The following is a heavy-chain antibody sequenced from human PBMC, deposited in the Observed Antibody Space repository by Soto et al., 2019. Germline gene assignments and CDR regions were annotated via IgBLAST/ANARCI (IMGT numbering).Heavy chain of an antibody. J-gene: IGHJ4*02. CDR3: TTYYGDYPREDFDY. V-gene: IGHV3-73*01. CDR2: IRSKANSYAT. Sequence: GSLRLSCAASGFTVSGSAMHWVRQASGKGLEWVGRIRSKANSYATAYAASVKGRFTISRDDSKDTAYLQMNSLKTEDTAVYYCTTYYGDYPREDFDYWGRGTLVTVSS. CDR1: GFTVSGSA. D-gene: IGHD4-17*01.